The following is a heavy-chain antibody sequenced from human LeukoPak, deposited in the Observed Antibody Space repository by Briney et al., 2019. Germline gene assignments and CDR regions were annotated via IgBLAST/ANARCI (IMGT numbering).Heavy chain of an antibody. D-gene: IGHD6-13*01. CDR3: AKVRPHKQQLVRRGYFDY. CDR2: ISWNSGSI. CDR1: GFTFNTYA. Sequence: QPGGSLRLSCAASGFTFNTYAMHWVRQAPGKGLEWGSGISWNSGSIGYADSVKGRFTISRDNAKNSLYLQMNSLRAEDTALYYCAKVRPHKQQLVRRGYFDYWGQGTLVTVSS. J-gene: IGHJ4*02. V-gene: IGHV3-9*01.